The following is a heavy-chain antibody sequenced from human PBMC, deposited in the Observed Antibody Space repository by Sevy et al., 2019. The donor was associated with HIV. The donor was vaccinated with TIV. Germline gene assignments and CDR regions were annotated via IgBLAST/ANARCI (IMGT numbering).Heavy chain of an antibody. CDR2: ISSSSSYI. D-gene: IGHD1-26*01. Sequence: GGYLRLSCAASGFTFSSYSMNWVRQAPGKGLEWVSSISSSSSYIYYADSVKGRFTISRDNAKNSLYLQMNSLRAEDTAVYYCARRGVGATRGYYFDYWGQGTLVTVSS. CDR1: GFTFSSYS. CDR3: ARRGVGATRGYYFDY. V-gene: IGHV3-21*01. J-gene: IGHJ4*02.